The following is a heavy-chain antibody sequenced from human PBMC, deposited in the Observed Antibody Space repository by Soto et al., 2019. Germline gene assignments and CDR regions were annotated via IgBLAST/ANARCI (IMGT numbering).Heavy chain of an antibody. CDR3: ARGLGIAVAGTPI. CDR2: IWYDGSNK. CDR1: GFTFSSYG. J-gene: IGHJ3*02. Sequence: GGSLRLSCAASGFTFSSYGMHWVRQAPGKGLEWVAVIWYDGSNKYYADSVKGRFTISRDNSKNTLYLQMNSLRAEDTAVYYCARGLGIAVAGTPIWGQGTMVTVSS. V-gene: IGHV3-33*01. D-gene: IGHD6-19*01.